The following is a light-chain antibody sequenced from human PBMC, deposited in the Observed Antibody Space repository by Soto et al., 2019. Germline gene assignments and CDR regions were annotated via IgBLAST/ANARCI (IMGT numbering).Light chain of an antibody. Sequence: QSALTQPASVSGSPGQSITISCTGTSSDVGGYNYVSWYQHHPVKAPKLIIYEVSNRPSGVSDRFSGSRSGNTASLTISGLQAEDESDYYCISYTSSSTWVFGGGTKLTV. CDR2: EVS. CDR1: SSDVGGYNY. J-gene: IGLJ3*02. CDR3: ISYTSSSTWV. V-gene: IGLV2-14*01.